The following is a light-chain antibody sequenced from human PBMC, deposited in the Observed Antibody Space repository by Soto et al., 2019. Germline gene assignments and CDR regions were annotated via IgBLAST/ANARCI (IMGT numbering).Light chain of an antibody. Sequence: DIQMTQSPPSLSASVGDRVTITCRASQSISNFLNWYQQRQGQVPKLLIYAASSLHTGVPSRYSGSGSGTDFTLTIISLHPEDFTTYYCHQSHSSPPTFGQGTKVEIK. CDR1: QSISNF. J-gene: IGKJ1*01. CDR2: AAS. CDR3: HQSHSSPPT. V-gene: IGKV1-39*01.